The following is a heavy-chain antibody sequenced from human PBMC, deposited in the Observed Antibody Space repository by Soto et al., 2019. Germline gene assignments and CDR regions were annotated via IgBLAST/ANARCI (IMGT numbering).Heavy chain of an antibody. J-gene: IGHJ4*02. CDR1: GGSISSGDYY. CDR2: IYYSGST. CDR3: ASSPTYDYGGNFDY. V-gene: IGHV4-30-4*01. D-gene: IGHD4-17*01. Sequence: SETLSLTCTVSGGSISSGDYYWSWIRQPPGKGLEWIGYIYYSGSTYYNPSLKSRVTISVDTSKNQFSLKLSSVTAADTAVYYCASSPTYDYGGNFDYRGQGTLVTVSS.